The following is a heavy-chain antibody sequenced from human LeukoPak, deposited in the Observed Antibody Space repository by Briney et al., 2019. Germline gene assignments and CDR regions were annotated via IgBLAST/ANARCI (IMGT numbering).Heavy chain of an antibody. D-gene: IGHD7-27*01. CDR3: PGDSGDAFDI. J-gene: IGHJ3*02. CDR1: GGSISSYY. V-gene: IGHV4-59*01. Sequence: SETLSLTCTVSGGSISSYYWSWIRQPPGKGLEWIGYIYYSGSTNYDPSLKSRVTISVDPSKNQLSRKLTSLTAADTAVFYCPGDSGDAFDIWGQGTMVTVSS. CDR2: IYYSGST.